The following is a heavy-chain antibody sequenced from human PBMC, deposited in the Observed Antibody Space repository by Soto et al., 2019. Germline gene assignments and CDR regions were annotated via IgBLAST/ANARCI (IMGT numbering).Heavy chain of an antibody. D-gene: IGHD2-15*01. CDR3: ATVYCSGGSCYSLFDY. CDR1: GGSISSYY. CDR2: IYYSGST. Sequence: SETLSLTCTPSGGSISSYYWSWMRRPPGKGLEWIGYIYYSGSTNYNPSLKSRVTISVDTSKNQFSLKLSSVTAADTAVYYCATVYCSGGSCYSLFDYWGQGTLVTVSS. J-gene: IGHJ4*02. V-gene: IGHV4-59*01.